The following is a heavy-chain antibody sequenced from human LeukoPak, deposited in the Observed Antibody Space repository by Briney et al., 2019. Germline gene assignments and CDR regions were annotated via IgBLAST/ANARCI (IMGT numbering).Heavy chain of an antibody. CDR2: ISYDGSNK. CDR1: GFTFSSYG. J-gene: IGHJ3*02. V-gene: IGHV3-30*18. CDR3: AKRGEYYYDSSGYGDAFDI. Sequence: GGSLRPSCAASGFTFSSYGMHWVRQAPGKGLEWVAVISYDGSNKYYADSVKGRFIISRDNSKNTLYLQMNSLRAEDTAVYYCAKRGEYYYDSSGYGDAFDIWGQGTMVTVSS. D-gene: IGHD3-22*01.